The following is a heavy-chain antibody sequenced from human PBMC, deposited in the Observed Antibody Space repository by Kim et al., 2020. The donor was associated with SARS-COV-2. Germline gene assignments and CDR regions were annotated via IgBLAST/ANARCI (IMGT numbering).Heavy chain of an antibody. CDR2: ISYDGSNK. V-gene: IGHV3-30*18. CDR1: GFTFSSYG. CDR3: AKDLSGYDSSYYYYGMDV. Sequence: VGSLRLSCAASGFTFSSYGMHWVRQAPGKGLEWVAVISYDGSNKYYADSVKGRFTISRDNSKNTLYLQMNSLRAEDTAVYYCAKDLSGYDSSYYYYGMDVWGQGTTVTVSS. D-gene: IGHD5-12*01. J-gene: IGHJ6*02.